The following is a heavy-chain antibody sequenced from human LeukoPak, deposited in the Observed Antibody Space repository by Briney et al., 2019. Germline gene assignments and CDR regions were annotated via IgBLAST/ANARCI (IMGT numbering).Heavy chain of an antibody. Sequence: GGSLRLSCAASGFTSGSYAVSWVRQAPGKGLEWVSGISGSGGGTYYADSVKGLFTISRDNSKNTVYLQMNSLSTEDTAVYHCAKTTTGYSSGRYPGWPVDYWGQGTLVTVSS. CDR3: AKTTTGYSSGRYPGWPVDY. D-gene: IGHD6-19*01. V-gene: IGHV3-23*01. CDR2: ISGSGGGT. CDR1: GFTSGSYA. J-gene: IGHJ4*02.